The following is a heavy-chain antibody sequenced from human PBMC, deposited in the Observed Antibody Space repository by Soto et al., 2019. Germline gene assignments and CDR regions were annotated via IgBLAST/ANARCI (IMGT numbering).Heavy chain of an antibody. CDR1: GGTFSSYA. CDR3: AGAVEQLASAYNFDY. D-gene: IGHD6-6*01. J-gene: IGHJ4*02. Sequence: QVQLVQSGAEVKKPGSSVKVSCKASGGTFSSYAISWVRQSPGQGLEWVAGIIPIFGTANYAQKFQGRVTITADASTSTAYMELSSLISEDTAVYYCAGAVEQLASAYNFDYWGQGTLVTVSS. V-gene: IGHV1-69*12. CDR2: IIPIFGTA.